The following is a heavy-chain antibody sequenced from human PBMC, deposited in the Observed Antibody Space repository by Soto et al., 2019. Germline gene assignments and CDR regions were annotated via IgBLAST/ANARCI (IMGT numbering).Heavy chain of an antibody. V-gene: IGHV4-39*02. J-gene: IGHJ4*02. CDR2: IYYSGST. CDR1: GGSISSSSYY. CDR3: ARDDPKLLLDY. D-gene: IGHD2-15*01. Sequence: HLQLQESGPGLVKPAESLSLTCTVSGGSISSSSYYWGWIRQPPGKGLEWIGNIYYSGSTYYNPSLKSRVTISVDTYKNQFSLKLTSVTAADTAVYYCARDDPKLLLDYWGQGTLVTVSS.